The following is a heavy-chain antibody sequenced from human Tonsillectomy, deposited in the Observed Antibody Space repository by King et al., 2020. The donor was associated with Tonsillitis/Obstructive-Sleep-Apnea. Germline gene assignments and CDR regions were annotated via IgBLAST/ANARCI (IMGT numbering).Heavy chain of an antibody. D-gene: IGHD2-15*01. CDR2: IRSKAYGGTT. J-gene: IGHJ4*02. Sequence: VQLVESGRGLVQPGRSLRLSCKASGFTFGDYPMNWVRQAPGKGLKWVGFIRSKAYGGTTEYAASVKGRFTISRDGSKSIAYLQMNSLKTEDTAVYYCTRGSGGFDYWGQGALVTVSS. CDR1: GFTFGDYP. V-gene: IGHV3-49*04. CDR3: TRGSGGFDY.